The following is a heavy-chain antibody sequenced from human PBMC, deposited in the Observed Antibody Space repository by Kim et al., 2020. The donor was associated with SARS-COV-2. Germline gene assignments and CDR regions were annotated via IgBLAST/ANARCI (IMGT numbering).Heavy chain of an antibody. J-gene: IGHJ6*02. CDR2: IYYSGST. CDR1: GGSVSSGRYY. CDR3: AIDRVLRFLEWSAAHYGMDV. D-gene: IGHD3-3*01. Sequence: SETLCLTCTVSGGSVSSGRYYWSWIRQPPGKGLEWIGYIYYSGSTNYNPSLKSRVTISVDTSKNQFSLKLSSVTAADTAVYYCAIDRVLRFLEWSAAHYGMDVWGQGTTVPVSS. V-gene: IGHV4-61*01.